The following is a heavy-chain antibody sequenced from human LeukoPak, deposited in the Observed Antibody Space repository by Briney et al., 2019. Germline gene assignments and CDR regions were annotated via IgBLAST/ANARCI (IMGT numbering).Heavy chain of an antibody. CDR1: GFTFRNYA. J-gene: IGHJ4*02. CDR3: AREGFSSTLPTTYHFDY. D-gene: IGHD3-3*01. V-gene: IGHV3-30*04. CDR2: IAFDGSNK. Sequence: GRSLSLSCVVSGFTFRNYAMHWVRQAPGKGLEWVATIAFDGSNKYYADSVKGRFTVSRDNSKSTLYVQMNSLRAEDTAVYYCAREGFSSTLPTTYHFDYWGQGTLVTVSS.